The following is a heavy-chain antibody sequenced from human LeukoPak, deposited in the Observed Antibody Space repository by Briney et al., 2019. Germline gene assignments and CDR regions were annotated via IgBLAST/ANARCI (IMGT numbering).Heavy chain of an antibody. Sequence: SETLSLTCTVSGGSISSSSYYWGWIRQPPGKGLEWIGSIYYSGSTYYNPSLKSRVTISVDTSKNQFSLKLSSVTAADTAVYYCARIAAAGFDYMDVWGKGTTVTVPS. CDR2: IYYSGST. J-gene: IGHJ6*03. D-gene: IGHD6-13*01. CDR1: GGSISSSSYY. CDR3: ARIAAAGFDYMDV. V-gene: IGHV4-39*07.